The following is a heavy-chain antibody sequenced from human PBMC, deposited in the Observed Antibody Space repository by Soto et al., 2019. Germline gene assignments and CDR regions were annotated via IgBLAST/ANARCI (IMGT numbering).Heavy chain of an antibody. CDR2: INHSGST. Sequence: SETLSLTCAVYGGSFSGYYWSWIRQPPGKGLEWIGEINHSGSTNYNRSLKSRVTISVDTSKNQFSLKLSSVTAADTVVYYCARGQVVVVPAAIRAGVFNWFDPWGQGTLVTVSS. CDR1: GGSFSGYY. J-gene: IGHJ5*02. V-gene: IGHV4-34*01. CDR3: ARGQVVVVPAAIRAGVFNWFDP. D-gene: IGHD2-2*01.